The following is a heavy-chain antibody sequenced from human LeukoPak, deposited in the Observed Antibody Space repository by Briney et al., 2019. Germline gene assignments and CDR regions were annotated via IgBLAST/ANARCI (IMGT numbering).Heavy chain of an antibody. J-gene: IGHJ4*02. CDR1: GFTFGGYG. V-gene: IGHV3-33*01. D-gene: IGHD1-14*01. CDR3: TRYNNDHFDY. CDR2: IAYDGSRA. Sequence: GGSLRLSCAGSGFTFGGYGMHWFRQTPGKGLEWVAVIAYDGSRAFYADSVKGRFTISRDNSENTMSVQMDDLRAEDTAVYYCTRYNNDHFDYWGQGTLVTVSS.